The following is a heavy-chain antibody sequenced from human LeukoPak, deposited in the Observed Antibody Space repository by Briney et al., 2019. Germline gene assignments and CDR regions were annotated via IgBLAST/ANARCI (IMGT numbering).Heavy chain of an antibody. CDR1: GYTFTGYY. Sequence: ASVKVSCKASGYTFTGYYMHWVRQAPGQGLEWMGWINPNSGGTNYAQKFQGRVTMTRDRSISTAYMELSRLRSDDTAVYYCARVRLGRYGSGSYYNNWFDPWGQGTLVTVSS. CDR3: ARVRLGRYGSGSYYNNWFDP. J-gene: IGHJ5*02. D-gene: IGHD3-10*01. CDR2: INPNSGGT. V-gene: IGHV1-2*02.